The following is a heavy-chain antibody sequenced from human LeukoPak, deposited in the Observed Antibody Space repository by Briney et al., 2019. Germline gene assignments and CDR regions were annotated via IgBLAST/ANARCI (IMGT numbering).Heavy chain of an antibody. V-gene: IGHV5-51*01. CDR2: IDPGDSDT. J-gene: IGHJ6*03. Sequence: GESLKISCKGSGYSFTSYWTGWVRQMPGKGLEWMGIIDPGDSDTRYSPSFQGQVTISADKSISTAYLQWSSLKASDTAMYYCARVPGIAAAGTWGTYYYYYYMDVWGKGTTVTVSS. CDR3: ARVPGIAAAGTWGTYYYYYYMDV. CDR1: GYSFTSYW. D-gene: IGHD6-13*01.